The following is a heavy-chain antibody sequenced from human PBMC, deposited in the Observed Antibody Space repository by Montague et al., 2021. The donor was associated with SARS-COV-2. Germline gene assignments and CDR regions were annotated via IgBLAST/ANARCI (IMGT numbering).Heavy chain of an antibody. Sequence: SETLSLTCTVSGGSISSYYWNWIRQPPGKGLEWIGYIYYSGSTNYNPSXXSRVTISVDTSKNQFSLKMNSVTAADTAVYYCARGGGSGYRYYFDYWGQGSLVTVSS. CDR2: IYYSGST. D-gene: IGHD3-22*01. CDR1: GGSISSYY. J-gene: IGHJ4*02. CDR3: ARGGGSGYRYYFDY. V-gene: IGHV4-59*01.